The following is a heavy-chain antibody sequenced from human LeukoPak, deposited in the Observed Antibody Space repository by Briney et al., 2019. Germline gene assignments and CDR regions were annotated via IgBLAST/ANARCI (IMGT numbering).Heavy chain of an antibody. D-gene: IGHD2-15*01. Sequence: SETLSLTCTVSGGSISSYYWSWIRQPPGKGLEWIGYIYYSGSTNYNPSLKSRVTISVDTSKNQFSLKLSSVTAADTAVYYCARRRYCSGGSCYRPLDYWGQGTLVTVSS. CDR1: GGSISSYY. V-gene: IGHV4-59*12. CDR3: ARRRYCSGGSCYRPLDY. J-gene: IGHJ4*02. CDR2: IYYSGST.